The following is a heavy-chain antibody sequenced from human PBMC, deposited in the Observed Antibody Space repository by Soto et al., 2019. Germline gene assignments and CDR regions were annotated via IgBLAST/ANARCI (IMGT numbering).Heavy chain of an antibody. Sequence: GGSLRLSCAASGFTFSSYAMSWVRQAPGKGLEWVSGISGSGGGTYYADSVKGRFTISRDNSKNTLYLQMNSLRAEDTAVYYCAKERGGYDTSGSGFDYWGQGTLVTVSS. V-gene: IGHV3-23*01. J-gene: IGHJ4*02. CDR3: AKERGGYDTSGSGFDY. CDR2: ISGSGGGT. D-gene: IGHD3-22*01. CDR1: GFTFSSYA.